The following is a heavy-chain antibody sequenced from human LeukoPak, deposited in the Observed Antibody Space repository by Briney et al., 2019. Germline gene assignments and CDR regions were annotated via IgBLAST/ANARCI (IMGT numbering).Heavy chain of an antibody. J-gene: IGHJ4*02. CDR2: IKSKTDGGTT. CDR3: TTRRYFDWLLGPGGVDY. D-gene: IGHD3-9*01. CDR1: GFTFSSYA. Sequence: GGSLRLSCAASGFTFSSYAMSWVRQAPGKGLEWVGRIKSKTDGGTTDYAAPVKGRFTISRDDSKNTLYLQMNSLKTEDTAVYYCTTRRYFDWLLGPGGVDYWGQGTLVTVSS. V-gene: IGHV3-15*01.